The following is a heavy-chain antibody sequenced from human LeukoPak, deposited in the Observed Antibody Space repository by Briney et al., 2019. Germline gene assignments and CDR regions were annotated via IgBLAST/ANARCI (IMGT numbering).Heavy chain of an antibody. D-gene: IGHD3-22*01. CDR2: IYHSGST. CDR1: GYSISSGYY. J-gene: IGHJ4*02. Sequence: PSETLSLTCTVSGYSISSGYYWGWIRQPPGKGLEWIGSIYHSGSTYYNPSLKSRVTISVDTSKNQFSLRLSSVTAADTAVYYCARSGWLPRREFDSWGQGTLVTVSS. CDR3: ARSGWLPRREFDS. V-gene: IGHV4-38-2*02.